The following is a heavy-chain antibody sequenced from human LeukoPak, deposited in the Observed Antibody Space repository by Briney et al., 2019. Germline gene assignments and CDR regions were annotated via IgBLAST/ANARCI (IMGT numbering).Heavy chain of an antibody. Sequence: GRSLRLSCAASGFTFSSYAMHWVRQAPGKGLEWVAVISYDGSNKYYADSVKGRFTISRDNSKNTLYLQMNSLRAEDTAVYYCARDSLTVKMATIRRLGVFDPWGQGTLVTVSS. CDR2: ISYDGSNK. V-gene: IGHV3-30*04. D-gene: IGHD5-24*01. CDR3: ARDSLTVKMATIRRLGVFDP. CDR1: GFTFSSYA. J-gene: IGHJ5*02.